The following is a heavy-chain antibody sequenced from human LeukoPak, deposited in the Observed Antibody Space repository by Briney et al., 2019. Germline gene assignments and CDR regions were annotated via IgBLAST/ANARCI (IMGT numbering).Heavy chain of an antibody. Sequence: SETLSLTCTVSGASISGSNVYWGWIRQAPGRGLEWIGNIFDTGSTYIKSSLESRVTKSVDTSKNQFFLKLSSVTVADTAVYYYARAGVRVGCGRDCYSDYFDYWGQGILVTVSS. J-gene: IGHJ4*02. CDR1: GASISGSNVY. V-gene: IGHV4-39*07. CDR2: IFDTGST. D-gene: IGHD2-21*02. CDR3: ARAGVRVGCGRDCYSDYFDY.